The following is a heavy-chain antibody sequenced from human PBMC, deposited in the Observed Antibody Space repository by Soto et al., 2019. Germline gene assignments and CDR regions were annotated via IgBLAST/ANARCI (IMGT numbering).Heavy chain of an antibody. D-gene: IGHD3-3*01. CDR3: ARDRDYDFWSGYWAGMSYYGMDV. CDR2: ISYDGSNK. J-gene: IGHJ6*02. V-gene: IGHV3-30-3*01. Sequence: HRISKKTSKGLEWGAVISYDGSNKYYADSVKGRFTISRDNSKNTLYLQMNSLRAEDTAVYYCARDRDYDFWSGYWAGMSYYGMDVWGQGTTVTVSS.